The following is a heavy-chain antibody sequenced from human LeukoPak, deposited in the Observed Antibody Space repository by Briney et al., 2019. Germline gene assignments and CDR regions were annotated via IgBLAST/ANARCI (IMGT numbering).Heavy chain of an antibody. CDR3: ATNTRAYAILVDY. CDR1: GFTFSNSW. V-gene: IGHV3-7*01. CDR2: INQHGSEK. D-gene: IGHD2-8*02. J-gene: IGHJ4*02. Sequence: GGSLRLSCAGSGFTFSNSWMIWVRQAPGKGLEWVANINQHGSEKYYVDSVKGRFTISRDNAKNSLYLQMNSPRAEDTAVYYCATNTRAYAILVDYWGQGTLVTVSS.